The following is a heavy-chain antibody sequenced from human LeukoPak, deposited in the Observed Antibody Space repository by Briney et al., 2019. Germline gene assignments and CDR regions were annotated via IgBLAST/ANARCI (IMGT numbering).Heavy chain of an antibody. CDR1: GGSISSYC. D-gene: IGHD6-19*01. CDR3: ARRSVVVAAGDAFDV. CDR2: ICPGGST. V-gene: IGHV4-4*07. Sequence: SETLSLTCTVSGGSISSYCWSWIRQPAGKGLEWIGRICPGGSTNYNPSLKSRVTVSGDTSKNQFSLKLSSVTAADTAVYYCARRSVVVAAGDAFDVWGQGTMVTVSS. J-gene: IGHJ3*01.